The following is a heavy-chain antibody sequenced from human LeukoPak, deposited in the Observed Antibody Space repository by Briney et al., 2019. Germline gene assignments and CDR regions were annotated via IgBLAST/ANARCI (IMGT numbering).Heavy chain of an antibody. D-gene: IGHD6-19*01. CDR1: GFTFSSYS. J-gene: IGHJ4*02. Sequence: GGSLRLSCAASGFTFSSYSMNWVRQAPGKGLEWVSSISSSSYIYYADSVKGRFTISRDNAKNSLYLQMNSLRAEDTAVYYCASESGWYYFDYWGQGTLVTVSS. V-gene: IGHV3-21*01. CDR3: ASESGWYYFDY. CDR2: ISSSSYI.